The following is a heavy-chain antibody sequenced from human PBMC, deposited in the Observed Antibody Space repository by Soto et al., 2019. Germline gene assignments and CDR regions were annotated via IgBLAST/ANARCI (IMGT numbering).Heavy chain of an antibody. D-gene: IGHD2-2*01. J-gene: IGHJ4*02. CDR2: ISPYNGNT. CDR1: GYTFTSYG. CDR3: ARMHCSSTSCYWNDY. Sequence: VKVSCKASGYTFTSYGISWVRQAPGQGLEWMGWISPYNGNTNYAQTLQGRVTMTTDTSTSTAYMELRSLRSDGTAVYYCARMHCSSTSCYWNDYWGQGTLDTVSS. V-gene: IGHV1-18*01.